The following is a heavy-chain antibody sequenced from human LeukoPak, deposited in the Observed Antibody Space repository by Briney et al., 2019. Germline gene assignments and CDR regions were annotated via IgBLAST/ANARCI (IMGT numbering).Heavy chain of an antibody. CDR2: IYHDGSR. Sequence: SETLSLTCTVSGYSISSGSYWGWIRQPPGKGLEWIGTIYHDGSRYYSPSLRSRLTISVVTSKNQFSLKLTSVTAADTAVYYCVRNKFYGGHSDYWGQGTLVTVSS. CDR1: GYSISSGSY. D-gene: IGHD4-23*01. V-gene: IGHV4-38-2*02. CDR3: VRNKFYGGHSDY. J-gene: IGHJ4*02.